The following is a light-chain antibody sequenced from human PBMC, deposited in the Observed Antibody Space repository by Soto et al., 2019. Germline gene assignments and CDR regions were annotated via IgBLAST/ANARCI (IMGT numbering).Light chain of an antibody. CDR3: SSYAGSNNYVV. Sequence: QSALTQPPSASGSPGHSVTISCTGTSSDVGGYNYVSWYQQHPGKAPKVMIYEVTKRPSGVPDRFSGSKSGNTASLTVSGLQPEDEADYYCSSYAGSNNYVVFGGGTKLTVL. CDR1: SSDVGGYNY. V-gene: IGLV2-8*01. CDR2: EVT. J-gene: IGLJ2*01.